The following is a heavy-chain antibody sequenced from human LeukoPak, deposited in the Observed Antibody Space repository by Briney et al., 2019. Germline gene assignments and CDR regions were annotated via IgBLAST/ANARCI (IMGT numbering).Heavy chain of an antibody. Sequence: QSGGSLSLSCSASGFTFSSSWLHWVRQAPGKELARVSRINSDGNSTSYADSVKGRFTISRDNPKNTLYLQMNSLRAEDTAVNDCARGYSYGLFDYWSQGTLVTVSS. CDR2: INSDGNST. J-gene: IGHJ4*02. V-gene: IGHV3-74*01. CDR1: GFTFSSSW. D-gene: IGHD5-18*01. CDR3: ARGYSYGLFDY.